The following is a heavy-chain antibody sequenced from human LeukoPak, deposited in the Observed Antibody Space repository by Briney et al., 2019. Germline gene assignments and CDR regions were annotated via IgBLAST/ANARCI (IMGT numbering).Heavy chain of an antibody. Sequence: GGSLRLSCAASGFTFSNYAMTWVRQAPGKGLEWVSHIGSDTFYADSVRGRLTISRDSSKNTLYLLMNSLRAEDTATYYCAKRNDVLGAAIKAYALDVWGQGTVVTVSS. CDR1: GFTFSNYA. CDR2: IGSDT. CDR3: AKRNDVLGAAIKAYALDV. D-gene: IGHD1-26*01. V-gene: IGHV3-23*01. J-gene: IGHJ3*01.